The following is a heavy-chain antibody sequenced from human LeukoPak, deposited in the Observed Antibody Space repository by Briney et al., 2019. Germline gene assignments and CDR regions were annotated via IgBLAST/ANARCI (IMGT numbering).Heavy chain of an antibody. CDR1: GYTFTSYG. V-gene: IGHV1-18*01. Sequence: ASVKVSCKASGYTFTSYGISWVRQAPGQGLEWMGWISAYNGNTNYAQKLQGRVTMTTDTSTSTAYMELRSLRSDDTAVYYCARDVMITFGGVIVTTQSYFDYWGQGTLVTVSS. J-gene: IGHJ4*02. D-gene: IGHD3-16*02. CDR3: ARDVMITFGGVIVTTQSYFDY. CDR2: ISAYNGNT.